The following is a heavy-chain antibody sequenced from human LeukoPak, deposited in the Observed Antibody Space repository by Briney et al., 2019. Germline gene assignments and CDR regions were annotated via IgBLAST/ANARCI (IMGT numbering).Heavy chain of an antibody. D-gene: IGHD4-17*01. CDR2: INPNSGGT. Sequence: ASVKVSCKASGYTFTGYYMHGVRQAPGQGLEWMGWINPNSGGTNYAQKFQGRVTMTRDTSISTAYMELSRLRSDDTAVYYCARDPKRYGIVDYWGQGTLVTVSS. CDR3: ARDPKRYGIVDY. V-gene: IGHV1-2*02. J-gene: IGHJ4*02. CDR1: GYTFTGYY.